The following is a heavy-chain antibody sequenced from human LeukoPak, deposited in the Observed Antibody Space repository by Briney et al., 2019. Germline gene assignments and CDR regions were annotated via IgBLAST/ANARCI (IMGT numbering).Heavy chain of an antibody. CDR3: AKELDTMFFDY. V-gene: IGHV3-43*01. CDR2: AGWAGGTT. Sequence: GGSLRLSCATSGFNFDRYTIHWVRQAPGKGLEWVSLAGWAGGTTFYSDSVRGRFTISRDSGRKSVHLQMNSLTTDDTAFYFCAKELDTMFFDYWGQGALVTVSS. CDR1: GFNFDRYT. D-gene: IGHD3-10*02. J-gene: IGHJ4*02.